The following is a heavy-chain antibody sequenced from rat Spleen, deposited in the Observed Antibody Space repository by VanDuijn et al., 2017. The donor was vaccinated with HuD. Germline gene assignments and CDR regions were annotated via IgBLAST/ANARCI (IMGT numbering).Heavy chain of an antibody. V-gene: IGHV5-29*01. CDR3: ATPVFDY. CDR1: GFTFSDYY. Sequence: EVQLVESDGGLVQPGRSLKLSCAASGFTFSDYYMAWVRQAPTKGLEWVATISYDGSSTYYRDSVKGRFTVSRDNAKSTLYLQMDSLRSEDTATYYCATPVFDYWGQGVMGTVSS. J-gene: IGHJ2*01. CDR2: ISYDGSST.